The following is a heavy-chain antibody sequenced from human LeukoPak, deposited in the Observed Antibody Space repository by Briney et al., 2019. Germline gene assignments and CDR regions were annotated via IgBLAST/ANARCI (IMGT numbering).Heavy chain of an antibody. Sequence: SETLSLTCAVYGGSFSGYYWSWIRQPPGKGLEWIGEINHSGSTNYNPSLKSRVTISVDTSKNQFSLKLSSVTAADTAVYYCVRGLGQLVNYWGQGTLVTVSS. V-gene: IGHV4-34*01. CDR2: INHSGST. D-gene: IGHD6-6*01. J-gene: IGHJ4*02. CDR1: GGSFSGYY. CDR3: VRGLGQLVNY.